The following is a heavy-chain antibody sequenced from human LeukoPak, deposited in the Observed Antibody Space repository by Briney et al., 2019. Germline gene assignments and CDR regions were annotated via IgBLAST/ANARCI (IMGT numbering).Heavy chain of an antibody. Sequence: GESLKISCKGSGYGFTSYWIGWVRQMPGKGLEWMGIIYHGDSDTRYSPSFQGQVTISADKSISTAYLQWSSLKASDTAMYYCARVVVIKSYYYGMDVWGQGTTVTVYS. D-gene: IGHD3-22*01. V-gene: IGHV5-51*01. CDR1: GYGFTSYW. CDR3: ARVVVIKSYYYGMDV. CDR2: IYHGDSDT. J-gene: IGHJ6*02.